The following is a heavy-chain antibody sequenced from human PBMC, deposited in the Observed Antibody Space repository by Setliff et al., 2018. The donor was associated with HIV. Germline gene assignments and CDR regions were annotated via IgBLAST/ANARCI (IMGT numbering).Heavy chain of an antibody. D-gene: IGHD6-6*01. CDR3: ANFGGNTISAPRDY. CDR2: IGVSGGST. J-gene: IGHJ4*02. CDR1: GFTFSSYA. V-gene: IGHV3-23*01. Sequence: GSLRLSCTASGFTFSSYAMSWVRRAPGKGLEWVSSIGVSGGSTYYADSVKGRFTISRDTSKNTLYLQMNSLRAEDTAVYYCANFGGNTISAPRDYWGQGTLVTVSS.